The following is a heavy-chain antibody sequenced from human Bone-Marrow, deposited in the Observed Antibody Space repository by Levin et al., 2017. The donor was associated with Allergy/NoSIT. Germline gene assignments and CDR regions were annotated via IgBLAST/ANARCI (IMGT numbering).Heavy chain of an antibody. J-gene: IGHJ4*02. CDR1: GDSVSSNTAA. CDR2: TYYRSEWYN. CDR3: ARSIVAPGTAMDY. Sequence: SQTLSLTCAISGDSVSSNTAAWNWIRQSPSRGLEWLGRTYYRSEWYNDYAVSVKSRITINPDTSKNQFSLQLTSVTPDDTAVYFCARSIVAPGTAMDYWGQGTLVTVSS. V-gene: IGHV6-1*01. D-gene: IGHD6-13*01.